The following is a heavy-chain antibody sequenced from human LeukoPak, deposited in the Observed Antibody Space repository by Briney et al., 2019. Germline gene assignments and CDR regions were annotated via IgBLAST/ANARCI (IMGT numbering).Heavy chain of an antibody. J-gene: IGHJ6*03. V-gene: IGHV3-48*01. Sequence: PGGSLRLSCAASGFTFSSYSMNWVRQAPGKGLEWVSYISSSSSTIYYADSVKGRFTMSRDNAKNSLYLQMSSLRAEDTAVFYCARQDTYYYYMDVWGKGTTVTVSS. CDR3: ARQDTYYYYMDV. CDR1: GFTFSSYS. CDR2: ISSSSSTI.